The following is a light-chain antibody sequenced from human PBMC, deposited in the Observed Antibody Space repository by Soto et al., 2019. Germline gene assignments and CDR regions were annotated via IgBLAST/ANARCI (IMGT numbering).Light chain of an antibody. Sequence: QTVVTQEPSFSVSPGGTVTLTCGLTSGSVSTTYYPSWYQQTPGQAPRTLIYSTNIRSSGVPDRFSGSIRGNKAALTITGAQADDESDYHCMLYMGGGLVVFGGGTQLPVL. CDR2: STN. CDR3: MLYMGGGLVV. J-gene: IGLJ2*01. CDR1: SGSVSTTYY. V-gene: IGLV8-61*01.